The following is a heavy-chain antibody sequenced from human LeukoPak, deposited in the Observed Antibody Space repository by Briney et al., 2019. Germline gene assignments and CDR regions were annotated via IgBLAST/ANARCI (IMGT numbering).Heavy chain of an antibody. D-gene: IGHD4-17*01. J-gene: IGHJ4*02. Sequence: GGSLRLSCAASGLTFSSYSMSWVRQAPGKGLEWVSYISSSSSTIYYADSVKGRFTISRDNAKNSLYLQMNSLRAEDTAVYYCASDRDYGDLRGGFSFDYWGQGTLVTVSS. CDR2: ISSSSSTI. CDR1: GLTFSSYS. CDR3: ASDRDYGDLRGGFSFDY. V-gene: IGHV3-48*04.